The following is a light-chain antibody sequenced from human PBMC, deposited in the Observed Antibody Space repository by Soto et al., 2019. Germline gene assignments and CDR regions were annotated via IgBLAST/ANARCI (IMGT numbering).Light chain of an antibody. Sequence: KVMTQSPATLSVSPGERATLSCRASQSVSRNLAWYQQKPGQAPRLLISGASTRATGIPARFSGSGSGTEFTLTISSLQSEDFAVYYCQQYNNWPRTFGQGTKVDIK. J-gene: IGKJ1*01. CDR2: GAS. CDR1: QSVSRN. V-gene: IGKV3-15*01. CDR3: QQYNNWPRT.